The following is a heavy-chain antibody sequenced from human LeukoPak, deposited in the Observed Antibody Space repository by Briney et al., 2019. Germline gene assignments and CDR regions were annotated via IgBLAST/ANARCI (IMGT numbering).Heavy chain of an antibody. D-gene: IGHD6-19*01. CDR2: ISAYNGNT. J-gene: IGHJ4*02. Sequence: ASVTVSCKASGYTFTSYGISWVRQAPGQGLEWMGWISAYNGNTNYAQKLQGRVTMTTDTSTSTAYMELRSLRSDDTAVYYCARDLPRRQWLVPTYYWGQGTLVTVSS. V-gene: IGHV1-18*01. CDR3: ARDLPRRQWLVPTYY. CDR1: GYTFTSYG.